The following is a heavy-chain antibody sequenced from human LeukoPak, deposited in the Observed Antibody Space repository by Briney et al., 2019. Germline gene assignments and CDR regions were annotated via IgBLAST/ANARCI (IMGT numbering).Heavy chain of an antibody. V-gene: IGHV1-2*02. D-gene: IGHD3-10*01. Sequence: ASVKVSCKASGYTFTGYYMHWVRQAPGQGLEWMGWINPNSDGTNYAQKFQGRVTMTRDTSISTAYMEPSRLRSDDTAVYYCARDFKYYGSGSYYAVPRIDPWGQGTLVTVSS. J-gene: IGHJ5*02. CDR3: ARDFKYYGSGSYYAVPRIDP. CDR1: GYTFTGYY. CDR2: INPNSDGT.